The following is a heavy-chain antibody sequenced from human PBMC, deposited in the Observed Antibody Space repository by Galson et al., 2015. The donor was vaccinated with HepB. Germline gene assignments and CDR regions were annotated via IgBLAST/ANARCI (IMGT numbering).Heavy chain of an antibody. J-gene: IGHJ4*02. Sequence: PALVKPTQPLTLTCTFSGFPLSTSGVGVGWIRQPPGKALEWLALIDWDDDKYYSTSLKTRLTISKDTSKNQVVLTMTNMDPVDTATYYCARKVSCEYFDYWGQGTLDTVSS. D-gene: IGHD2-15*01. CDR1: GFPLSTSGVG. V-gene: IGHV2-70*01. CDR2: IDWDDDK. CDR3: ARKVSCEYFDY.